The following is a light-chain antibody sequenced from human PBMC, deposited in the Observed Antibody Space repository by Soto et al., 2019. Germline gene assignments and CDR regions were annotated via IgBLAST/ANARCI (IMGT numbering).Light chain of an antibody. CDR2: EVS. J-gene: IGLJ1*01. CDR1: SSDVGGYNY. CDR3: SSYAGSIYV. Sequence: QSALTQPPSASGSPGQSVTISWTGTSSDVGGYNYVSWYQQHPGKAPKLMIYEVSKRPSGVPDRFSGSKSGNTASLTVSGLQAEDEADYYCSSYAGSIYVFGTGTKLTVL. V-gene: IGLV2-8*01.